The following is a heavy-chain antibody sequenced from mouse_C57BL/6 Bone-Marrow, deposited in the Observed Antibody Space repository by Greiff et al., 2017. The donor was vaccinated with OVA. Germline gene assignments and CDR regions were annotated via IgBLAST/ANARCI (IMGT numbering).Heavy chain of an antibody. J-gene: IGHJ4*01. CDR2: SDPSDSYT. Sequence: QVQLKQPGAELVRPGTSVKLSCKASGYTFTSYWMHWVKQRPGQGLEWIGVSDPSDSYTNYNQKFKGKATLTVDTSSSTAYMQLSSLTSEDSAVYYCARCTTVVDYYAMDYWGQGTSVTVSS. CDR3: ARCTTVVDYYAMDY. CDR1: GYTFTSYW. D-gene: IGHD1-1*01. V-gene: IGHV1-59*01.